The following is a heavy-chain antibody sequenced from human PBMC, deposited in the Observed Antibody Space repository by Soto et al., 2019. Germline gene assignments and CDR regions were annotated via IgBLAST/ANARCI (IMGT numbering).Heavy chain of an antibody. CDR2: IGTTGGDT. CDR1: GFTVSIYP. D-gene: IGHD6-25*01. Sequence: EVQLLESEGGLVQPGGSLRLSCAASGFTVSIYPMSWVRQTPEKGLEWVSTIGTTGGDTYYADSVRGQSTISRDDSKNTLYLQMSSLRAEESAVYYCAKSRVDSGRGYFDLWGRGTLLTVSS. V-gene: IGHV3-23*01. CDR3: AKSRVDSGRGYFDL. J-gene: IGHJ2*01.